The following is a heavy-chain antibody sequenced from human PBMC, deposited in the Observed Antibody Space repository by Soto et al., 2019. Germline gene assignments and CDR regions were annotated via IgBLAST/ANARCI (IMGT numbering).Heavy chain of an antibody. CDR3: ARRLTTVTARYFDY. CDR2: IYYSGST. V-gene: IGHV4-39*01. Sequence: PSETLSLPCTVAGGSISSSSYYWGCIRQTPGKGLEWIGSIYYSGSTYYNPSLKSRVTISVDTSKNQFSLKLSSVTAADTAVYYCARRLTTVTARYFDYWGQGTLVTVSS. CDR1: GGSISSSSYY. D-gene: IGHD4-17*01. J-gene: IGHJ4*02.